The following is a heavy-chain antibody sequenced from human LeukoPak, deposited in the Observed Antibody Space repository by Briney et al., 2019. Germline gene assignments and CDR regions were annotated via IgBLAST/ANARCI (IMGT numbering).Heavy chain of an antibody. CDR2: MNPNSGNT. CDR3: ARGRVAARPRYYYYYYMDV. D-gene: IGHD6-6*01. J-gene: IGHJ6*03. V-gene: IGHV1-8*01. CDR1: GYTFTSYD. Sequence: ASVKVSCKDSGYTFTSYDINWVRQATGQGLEWMGWMNPNSGNTGYAQKFQGRVTMTRNTSISTAYMELSSLRSEDTAVYYCARGRVAARPRYYYYYYMDVWGKGTTVTVSS.